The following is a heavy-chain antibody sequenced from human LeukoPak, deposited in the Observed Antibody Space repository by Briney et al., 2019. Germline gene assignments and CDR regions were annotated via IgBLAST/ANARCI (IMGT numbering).Heavy chain of an antibody. J-gene: IGHJ4*02. CDR3: AKTGVGRRLRWYFSHY. D-gene: IGHD4-23*01. CDR2: ISYDGSNK. Sequence: PGGSLRLSCAASGFTFSSYGMHWVRQAPGKGLEWVAVISYDGSNKYYADSVKGRFTISRDNSKNTLYLQMNSLRAEDSAVYYCAKTGVGRRLRWYFSHYWGQGTLVTVSS. V-gene: IGHV3-30*18. CDR1: GFTFSSYG.